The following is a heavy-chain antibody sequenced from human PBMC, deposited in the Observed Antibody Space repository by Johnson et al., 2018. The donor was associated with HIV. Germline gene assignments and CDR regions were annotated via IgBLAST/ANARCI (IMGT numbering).Heavy chain of an antibody. CDR2: TWYDGSNQ. CDR1: GFTFSTYG. Sequence: QVQLVESGGGVVQPGRSLRLSCAASGFTFSTYGMHWVRQAPGKGLEWVAVTWYDGSNQYYADSVKGRFSISRDNSKNTLYLQMNSLRDEDTAVYYCARDLLWDDAFDIWGQGTMVTVSS. D-gene: IGHD3-10*01. V-gene: IGHV3-33*01. J-gene: IGHJ3*02. CDR3: ARDLLWDDAFDI.